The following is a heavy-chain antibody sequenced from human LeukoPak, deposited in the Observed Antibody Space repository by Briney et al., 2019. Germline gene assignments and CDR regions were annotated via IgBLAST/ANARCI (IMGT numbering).Heavy chain of an antibody. D-gene: IGHD5-12*01. J-gene: IGHJ4*02. V-gene: IGHV1-18*03. CDR3: ARTSHYVDIVATIPYAIYYFDY. Sequence: ASVKVSCKASGYTFTSYGINWVRQAPGQGLGWMGWISAYNGDTNYAQTLQGRVTMTTDTSTRTAYMELRSLRSNDMAVYYWARTSHYVDIVATIPYAIYYFDYWGQGTLVTVSS. CDR1: GYTFTSYG. CDR2: ISAYNGDT.